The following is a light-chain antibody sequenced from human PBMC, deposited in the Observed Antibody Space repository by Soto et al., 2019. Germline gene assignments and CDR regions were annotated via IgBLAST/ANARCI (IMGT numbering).Light chain of an antibody. CDR3: VRSSHFPRT. Sequence: DIVLTQTPLSSPVTLGQPASISCRSSQSLVYSDGNTYLSWLQQRPGQPPRLLIYQISNRFSGVPDRFSGSGAGTDFTLKISRVEAEDVGVYSCVRSSHFPRTFGQGTKVEIK. CDR2: QIS. CDR1: QSLVYSDGNTY. J-gene: IGKJ1*01. V-gene: IGKV2-24*01.